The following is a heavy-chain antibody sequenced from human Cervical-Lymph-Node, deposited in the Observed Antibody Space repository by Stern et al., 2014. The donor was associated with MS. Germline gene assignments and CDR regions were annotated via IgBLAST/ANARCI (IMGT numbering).Heavy chain of an antibody. V-gene: IGHV1-69*01. J-gene: IGHJ6*02. D-gene: IGHD2/OR15-2a*01. CDR2: IVPRFGAA. CDR3: ARCRVLLTAFYDSMDV. CDR1: GGTFSDHA. Sequence: QVQLGQSGAEMKKPGSSVKVSCMASGGTFSDHAISWVRQAPGHGLEWMGGIVPRFGAAHYGQKFQGRVTITADESTSTAFMELSGLRSDDTAVYYCARCRVLLTAFYDSMDVWGRGTTVSVSS.